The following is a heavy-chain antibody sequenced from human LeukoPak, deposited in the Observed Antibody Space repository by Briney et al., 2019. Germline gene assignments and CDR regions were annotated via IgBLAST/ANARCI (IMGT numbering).Heavy chain of an antibody. CDR1: GFTFNTFN. V-gene: IGHV3-21*04. CDR2: ITSGGDYI. CDR3: ARDFGMDV. Sequence: GGSLRLSCAASGFTFNTFNMNWVRQAPGKGLEWVSSITSGGDYIYYADSVKGRFTISRDNAKNSLYLQMNSLRAEDTAVYYCARDFGMDVWGKGTTVTVSS. J-gene: IGHJ6*04.